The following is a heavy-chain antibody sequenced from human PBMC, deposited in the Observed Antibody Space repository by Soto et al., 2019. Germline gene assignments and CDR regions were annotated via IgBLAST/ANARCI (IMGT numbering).Heavy chain of an antibody. CDR3: AKDMNPYGSGSIIDY. CDR2: ISWNSGSI. J-gene: IGHJ4*02. V-gene: IGHV3-9*01. D-gene: IGHD3-10*01. CDR1: GFTFDDYA. Sequence: EVQLVESGGGLVQPGRSLRLSCAASGFTFDDYAMHWVRQAPGKGLEWVSGISWNSGSIGYADSVKGRFTISRDNAKNSLYLQMYSLRAEDTALYYCAKDMNPYGSGSIIDYWGQGTLVTVSS.